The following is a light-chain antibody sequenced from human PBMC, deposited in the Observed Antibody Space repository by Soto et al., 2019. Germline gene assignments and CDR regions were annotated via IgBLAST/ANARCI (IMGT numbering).Light chain of an antibody. CDR1: QGISSY. Sequence: DIQLTQSPSFLSASVGDRVTITCRASQGISSYLAWYQEKPGKAPKLLIYAASTLQSWVPSRFSGSGSGTGCTLTISSLQPEDFASYYGHQLNTYPLTFGPGTKVDI. CDR2: AAS. J-gene: IGKJ3*01. V-gene: IGKV1-9*01. CDR3: HQLNTYPLT.